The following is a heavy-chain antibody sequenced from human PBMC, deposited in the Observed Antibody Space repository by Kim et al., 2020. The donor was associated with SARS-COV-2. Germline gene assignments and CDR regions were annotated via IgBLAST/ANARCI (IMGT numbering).Heavy chain of an antibody. Sequence: GGSLRLSCAASGFTVSSNYMSWVRQAPGKGLEWVSVIYSGGSTYYADSVKGRFTISRDNSKNTLYLQMNSLRAEDTAVYYCAREVIPRLWSHYFDYWGQGTLVTVSS. V-gene: IGHV3-53*01. D-gene: IGHD5-18*01. CDR2: IYSGGST. J-gene: IGHJ4*02. CDR3: AREVIPRLWSHYFDY. CDR1: GFTVSSNY.